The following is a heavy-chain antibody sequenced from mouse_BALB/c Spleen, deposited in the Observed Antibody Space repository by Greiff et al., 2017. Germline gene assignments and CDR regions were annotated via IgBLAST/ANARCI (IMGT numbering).Heavy chain of an antibody. CDR1: RFTFSSYA. V-gene: IGHV5-6-5*01. J-gene: IGHJ4*01. CDR2: ISSGGST. Sequence: EVQRVESGGGLVKPGGSLKLSCAASRFTFSSYAMSWVRQTPEKRLEWVASISSGGSTYYPDSVKGRFTISRDNARNILYLQMSSLRSEDTAMYYCAREVPYAMDYWGQGTSVTVSS. CDR3: AREVPYAMDY.